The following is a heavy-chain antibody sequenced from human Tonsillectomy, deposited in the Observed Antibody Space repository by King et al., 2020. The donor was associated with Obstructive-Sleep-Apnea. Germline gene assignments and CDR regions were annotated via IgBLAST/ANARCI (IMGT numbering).Heavy chain of an antibody. CDR1: GFTFNNYV. CDR3: AREGYSSGWAPAFDI. V-gene: IGHV3-30*04. CDR2: KSFYGGN. D-gene: IGHD6-19*01. Sequence: VQLVESGGGVVQPGRSLRLSCAASGFTFNNYVMHWVRQAPGKGLEWVTVKSFYGGNNYEDSVKGRFTVSRDDSKNTLYLQMNSLRDEDTAVYYCAREGYSSGWAPAFDIWGQGTMVTVSS. J-gene: IGHJ3*02.